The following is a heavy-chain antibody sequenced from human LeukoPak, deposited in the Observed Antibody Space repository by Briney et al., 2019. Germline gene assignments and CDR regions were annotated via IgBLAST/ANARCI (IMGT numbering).Heavy chain of an antibody. V-gene: IGHV1-3*01. J-gene: IGHJ4*02. D-gene: IGHD4-17*01. CDR1: GYTFTSYA. CDR3: ARGVTTVRYFDY. Sequence: ASVKVSCKASGYTFTSYAMHWVRQAPGQRLEWMGWINAGNGNTKHSQKFQGRVTITRDTSASTAYMELSSPRSEDTAVYYCARGVTTVRYFDYWGQGTLVTVSS. CDR2: INAGNGNT.